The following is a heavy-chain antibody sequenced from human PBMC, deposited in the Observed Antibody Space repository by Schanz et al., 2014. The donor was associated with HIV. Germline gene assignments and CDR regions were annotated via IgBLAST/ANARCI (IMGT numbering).Heavy chain of an antibody. D-gene: IGHD4-17*01. CDR2: ISASNGNT. CDR1: GYSFSIYG. J-gene: IGHJ4*02. Sequence: QVQLVQSGTEVKKPGASVKVSCKTSGYSFSIYGITWVRQAPGQGLEWMGWISASNGNTNYAQKFQGRVTMSTDTSTRTAHMELRSLRSDDTAVYYCARRRWNDYGDPGPFDYWGQGTLVTVSS. CDR3: ARRRWNDYGDPGPFDY. V-gene: IGHV1-18*04.